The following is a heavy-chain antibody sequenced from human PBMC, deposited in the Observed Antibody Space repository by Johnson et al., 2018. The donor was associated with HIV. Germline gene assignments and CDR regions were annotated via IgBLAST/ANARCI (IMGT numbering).Heavy chain of an antibody. V-gene: IGHV3-20*04. Sequence: VQLVESGGGVVRPGGSLRLSCAASGFTFDDYGMSWVRQAPGKGLEWVSGINWNGGSTGYADSVKGRFTISRDNAKNSLYLQMNSLRAEDTALYYCAKDRDLAAAGTDAFDIWGQGTMVTVSS. CDR2: INWNGGST. CDR3: AKDRDLAAAGTDAFDI. J-gene: IGHJ3*02. CDR1: GFTFDDYG. D-gene: IGHD6-13*01.